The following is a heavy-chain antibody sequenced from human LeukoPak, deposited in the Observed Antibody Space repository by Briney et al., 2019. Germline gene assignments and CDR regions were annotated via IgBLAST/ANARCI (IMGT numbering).Heavy chain of an antibody. J-gene: IGHJ4*02. D-gene: IGHD2-2*01. CDR1: GFTFSSYS. CDR2: ISSSGSTI. CDR3: ARDRSRHDY. V-gene: IGHV3-48*04. Sequence: PGGSLRLSCAASGFTFSSYSMNWVRQAPGKGLEWVSYISSSGSTIYYADSVKGRFTISRDNAKNSLYLQMNSLRAEDTAVYYCARDRSRHDYWGQGTLVTVSS.